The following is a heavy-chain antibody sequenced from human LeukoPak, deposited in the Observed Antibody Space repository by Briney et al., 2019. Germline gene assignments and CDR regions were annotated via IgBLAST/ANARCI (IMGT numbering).Heavy chain of an antibody. D-gene: IGHD5-12*01. Sequence: KTSETLSLTCAVSGGSMSTHLWSWIRQPAGKGPEWIGRIYTSGSTNYNPSLKSRVTMSVDTSKNQFSLKLSSVTAADTAMYYCARDRAGYSGYEGDPFDVWGQGTMVTVSS. V-gene: IGHV4-4*07. CDR2: IYTSGST. CDR1: GGSMSTHL. J-gene: IGHJ3*01. CDR3: ARDRAGYSGYEGDPFDV.